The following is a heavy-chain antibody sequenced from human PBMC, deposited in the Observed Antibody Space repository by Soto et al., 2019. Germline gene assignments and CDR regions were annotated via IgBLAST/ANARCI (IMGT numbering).Heavy chain of an antibody. CDR2: IYYSGST. CDR1: GGSISSSSYY. J-gene: IGHJ4*02. Sequence: SETLSLTCTVSGGSISSSSYYWGWIRQPPGKGLEWIGSIYYSGSTYYNPSLKSRVTISVDTSKNQFSLKLSSVTAADTAVYYCARRLGVKDYWGQGTLVTVSS. CDR3: ARRLGVKDY. D-gene: IGHD3-22*01. V-gene: IGHV4-39*01.